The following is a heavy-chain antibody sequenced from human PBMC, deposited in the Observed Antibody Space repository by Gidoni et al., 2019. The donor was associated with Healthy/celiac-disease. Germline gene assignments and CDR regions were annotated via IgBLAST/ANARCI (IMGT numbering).Heavy chain of an antibody. V-gene: IGHV3-49*05. CDR2: IRCIAYRVTT. CDR3: TRSGEYDFGGYFDY. Sequence: EVQMVGSGGGLVKPGRSLRSSWPASGLQFGDDAMSWFRQAPGKGLEWVCVIRCIAYRVTTQYAASVKDSFTISRADSKSISYLQMNSLNTEDTAVYYCTRSGEYDFGGYFDYWGQGTLVTVSS. D-gene: IGHD3-3*01. J-gene: IGHJ4*02. CDR1: GLQFGDDA.